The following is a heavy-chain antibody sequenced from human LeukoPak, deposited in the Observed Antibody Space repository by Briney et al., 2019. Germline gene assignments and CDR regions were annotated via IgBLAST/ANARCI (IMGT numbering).Heavy chain of an antibody. Sequence: ASVKVSCKASGGTFSSYAISWVRQAPGQGLEWMRGIIPIFGTANYAQKFQGRVTITADESTSTAYMELSSLRSEDTAVYYCAREPYYDFWSGYSGGLNWFDPWGQGTLVTVSS. V-gene: IGHV1-69*13. D-gene: IGHD3-3*01. CDR1: GGTFSSYA. CDR3: AREPYYDFWSGYSGGLNWFDP. CDR2: IIPIFGTA. J-gene: IGHJ5*02.